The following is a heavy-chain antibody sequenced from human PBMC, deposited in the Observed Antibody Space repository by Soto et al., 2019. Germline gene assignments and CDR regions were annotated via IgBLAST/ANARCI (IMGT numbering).Heavy chain of an antibody. CDR1: ALVLTTDG. V-gene: IGHV1-18*01. CDR3: ARDWKDKVGTTAYY. D-gene: IGHD1-26*01. Sequence: AVPVSCTASALVLTTDGIICVRPATGQGLEWMGWMSPYSSNTNYVQKPQGRIARTTNTTTSTAYMELRSLRTDDTAEKSGARDWKDKVGTTAYYWGQGTLVTVSS. J-gene: IGHJ4*02. CDR2: MSPYSSNT.